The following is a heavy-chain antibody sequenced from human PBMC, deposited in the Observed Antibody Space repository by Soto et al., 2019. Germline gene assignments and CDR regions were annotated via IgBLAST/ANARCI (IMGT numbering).Heavy chain of an antibody. CDR2: ISGSGGST. J-gene: IGHJ6*02. D-gene: IGHD6-19*01. V-gene: IGHV3-23*01. Sequence: EVQLLESGGGRLQPGGSLRLSCAASGFTFSHSAMTWVRQAPGKGLEWVSAISGSGGSTYYADSVKGRVTISRDNSVNRVYLQMNSLTGEDTAVYYRAKGGGWWKNEYYYYGMDVWGQGTTVTVSS. CDR1: GFTFSHSA. CDR3: AKGGGWWKNEYYYYGMDV.